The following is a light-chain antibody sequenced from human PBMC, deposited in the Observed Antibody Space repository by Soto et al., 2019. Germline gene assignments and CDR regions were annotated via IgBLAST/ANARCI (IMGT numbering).Light chain of an antibody. CDR3: QTWGTGIKV. V-gene: IGLV4-69*01. CDR2: VNTYGSH. CDR1: SEHSTYD. J-gene: IGLJ2*01. Sequence: QSVLTQSPSASASLGASVKLTCTLSSEHSTYDIAWHQQQPEKGPRYLMKVNTYGSHTKGDGIPDRLSGSSSGAERYLTISRLQSEDEADYYCQTWGTGIKVFGGGTKLTVL.